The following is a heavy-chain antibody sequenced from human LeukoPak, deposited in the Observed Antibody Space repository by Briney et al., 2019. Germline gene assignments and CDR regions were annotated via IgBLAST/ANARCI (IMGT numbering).Heavy chain of an antibody. D-gene: IGHD2-2*01. CDR2: IYPGGNT. CDR1: GGSLRSSHHY. CDR3: ATRYCSNLGCHFFPAY. J-gene: IGHJ4*02. Sequence: SETLSLTCTGSGGSLRSSHHYWGWIRQPPGKGLEWIGSIYPGGNTYYNASLESRITISADTSKNQFSLKLSSVTAADTAFYYCATRYCSNLGCHFFPAYWGKGPLVTVSS. V-gene: IGHV4-39*01.